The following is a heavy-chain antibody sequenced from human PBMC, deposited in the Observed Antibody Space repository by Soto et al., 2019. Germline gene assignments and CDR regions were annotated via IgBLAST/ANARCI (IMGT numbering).Heavy chain of an antibody. D-gene: IGHD1-26*01. Sequence: QVQLVESGGGVVQPGRSLRLSCAASGFTFSSYGMHWVRQAPGKGLEWVAVIWYDGSNKYYADSVKGRFTISRDNSKNTLYLHMNSLRAEDTAVYYCARDIVGATTMMYWGQGTLVTVSS. J-gene: IGHJ4*02. V-gene: IGHV3-33*01. CDR2: IWYDGSNK. CDR3: ARDIVGATTMMY. CDR1: GFTFSSYG.